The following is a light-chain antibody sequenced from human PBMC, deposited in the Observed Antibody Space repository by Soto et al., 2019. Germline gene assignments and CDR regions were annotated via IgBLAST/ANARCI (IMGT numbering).Light chain of an antibody. Sequence: DIPMTQSPSTLSASVGDRVIITCRASQSINSWLAWYQQKPGKAPELLISKASSLQSGVPPRFSGSGSGTEFTLTISSLQPDDFATYYCQQYNTYSWTFGQGTKVEMK. CDR2: KAS. J-gene: IGKJ1*01. CDR3: QQYNTYSWT. CDR1: QSINSW. V-gene: IGKV1-5*03.